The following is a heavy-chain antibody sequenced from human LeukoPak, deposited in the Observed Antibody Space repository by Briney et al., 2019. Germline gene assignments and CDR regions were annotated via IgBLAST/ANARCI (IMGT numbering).Heavy chain of an antibody. Sequence: SQTLSLTCAISGDSVSSKSTAWKWIRQSPSRGLEWLGRTYYRSKWHNGYAVSVKSRITINPDTSKNQFSRQLSSVTPEDTDVYYCVRLVGGDLDYWGQGTLVTVSS. D-gene: IGHD2-21*01. V-gene: IGHV6-1*01. CDR2: TYYRSKWHN. CDR1: GDSVSSKSTA. J-gene: IGHJ4*02. CDR3: VRLVGGDLDY.